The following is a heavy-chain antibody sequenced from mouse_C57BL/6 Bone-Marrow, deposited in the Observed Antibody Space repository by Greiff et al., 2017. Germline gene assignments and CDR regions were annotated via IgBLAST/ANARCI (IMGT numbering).Heavy chain of an antibody. CDR1: GYTFTDYY. CDR3: ARINWDWYFDV. Sequence: VQLQQSGAELVRPGASVKLSCKASGYTFTDYYINWVKQRPGQGLEWIARIYPGSGNTYYNEKFKGKATLTAEKSSSTAYMQLSSLTSEDSAVYVCARINWDWYFDVWGTGTTVTVSS. J-gene: IGHJ1*03. D-gene: IGHD4-1*01. CDR2: IYPGSGNT. V-gene: IGHV1-76*01.